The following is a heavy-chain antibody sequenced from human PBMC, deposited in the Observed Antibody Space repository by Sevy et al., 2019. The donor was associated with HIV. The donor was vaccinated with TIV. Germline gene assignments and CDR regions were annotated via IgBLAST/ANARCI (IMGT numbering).Heavy chain of an antibody. CDR1: GYTFTGYY. CDR2: INPNSGGT. CDR3: ARGPLNGSAHYYYYMDV. V-gene: IGHV1-2*02. Sequence: ASVKVSCKASGYTFTGYYMHWVRQAPGQGLEWMGWINPNSGGTNYAQKFQGRVTMTRDTSISTAYMELSRLRSDDTAVYYCARGPLNGSAHYYYYMDVWGKGTTVTVSS. J-gene: IGHJ6*03.